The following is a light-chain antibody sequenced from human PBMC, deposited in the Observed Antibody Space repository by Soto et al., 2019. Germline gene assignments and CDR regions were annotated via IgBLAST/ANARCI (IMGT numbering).Light chain of an antibody. CDR1: MRDVGAYNL. CDR3: SAYTVSRTYV. V-gene: IGLV2-14*03. J-gene: IGLJ1*01. CDR2: NVY. Sequence: QSALTQPASVSGSAGQSITISCSGTMRDVGAYNLVSWYQQHPGTAPKLMIYNVYDRPSGISYRFSGSKSGNTASLTISGLQGEDEADYYCSAYTVSRTYVFGTGTKLTVL.